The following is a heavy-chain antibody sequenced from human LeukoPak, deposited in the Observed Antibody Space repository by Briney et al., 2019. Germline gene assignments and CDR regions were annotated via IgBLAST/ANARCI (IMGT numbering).Heavy chain of an antibody. D-gene: IGHD1-26*01. CDR3: ARGSVTWELEFDY. V-gene: IGHV3-48*04. CDR2: ISSSSTI. J-gene: IGHJ4*02. CDR1: GFTFSSYS. Sequence: GGSLRLSCAASGFTFSSYSMNWVRQAPGKGLEWVSYISSSSTIYYADSVKGRFTISRDNAKNSLYLQMNSLRAEDTAVYYCARGSVTWELEFDYWGQGTLVTVSS.